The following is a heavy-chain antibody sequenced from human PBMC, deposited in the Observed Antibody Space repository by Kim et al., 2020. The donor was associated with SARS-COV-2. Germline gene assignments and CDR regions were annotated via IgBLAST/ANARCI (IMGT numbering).Heavy chain of an antibody. CDR3: VRAAFDS. J-gene: IGHJ3*02. V-gene: IGHV3-74*01. Sequence: GGSLRLSCAASGFTFSSYRMHWVRQAPGKGLVWVSRINSDGSDTIYADSLKGRFTISRDNAKKTLYLQVNSLRAEDTAVYYCVRAAFDSWGQGTMVTVSS. CDR1: GFTFSSYR. CDR2: INSDGSDT.